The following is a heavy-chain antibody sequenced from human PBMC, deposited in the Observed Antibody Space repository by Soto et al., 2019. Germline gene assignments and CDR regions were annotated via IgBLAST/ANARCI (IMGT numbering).Heavy chain of an antibody. J-gene: IGHJ6*03. CDR3: ARGGTYYDFWSGYFDPLPMDV. V-gene: IGHV1-18*01. CDR1: GYTFTSYG. D-gene: IGHD3-3*01. CDR2: ISAYNGNT. Sequence: QVQLVQSGAEVKKPGASVKVSCKASGYTFTSYGISWVRQAPGQGLEWMGWISAYNGNTNYAQKLRGRVTMTTDTSTSTAYMALRSLRSDDTAVYYCARGGTYYDFWSGYFDPLPMDVWGKGTTVTVSS.